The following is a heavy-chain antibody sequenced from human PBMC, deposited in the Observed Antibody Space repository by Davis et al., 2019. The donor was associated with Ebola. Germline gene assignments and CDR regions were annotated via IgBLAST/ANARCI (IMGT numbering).Heavy chain of an antibody. J-gene: IGHJ4*02. CDR1: GFTFSGSA. V-gene: IGHV3-73*01. CDR2: IRSKANSYAT. Sequence: PGGSLRLSCAASGFTFSGSAMHWVRQASGKGLEWVGRIRSKANSYATAYAASVKGRFTISRDDSKNTLYLQMNSLRDEDTAVYYCARDLLWFGELDYWGQGTLVTVSS. D-gene: IGHD3-10*01. CDR3: ARDLLWFGELDY.